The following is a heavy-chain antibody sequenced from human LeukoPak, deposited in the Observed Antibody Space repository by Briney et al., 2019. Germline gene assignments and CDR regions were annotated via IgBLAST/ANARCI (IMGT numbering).Heavy chain of an antibody. CDR3: GGDSGAPYHYNMDV. D-gene: IGHD1-26*01. V-gene: IGHV3-7*01. CDR1: GFTFSSYW. J-gene: IGHJ6*03. Sequence: GGSLRLSCAASGFTFSSYWMSWVRQAPGKGLEWVANIKKDGTEKYYVDSVKGRFTISRDNAKASLYLQMNSLRAEDTAVYYWGGDSGAPYHYNMDVGGKGPTVTVSS. CDR2: IKKDGTEK.